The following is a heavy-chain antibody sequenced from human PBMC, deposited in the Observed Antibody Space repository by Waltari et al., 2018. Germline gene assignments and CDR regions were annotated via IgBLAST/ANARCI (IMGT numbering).Heavy chain of an antibody. CDR1: GYSFARYW. J-gene: IGHJ4*02. V-gene: IGHV5-51*01. D-gene: IGHD5-18*01. Sequence: EVQLVQSGAEVKKPGESLKIDCQGSGYSFARYWIGWVRQMPGKGLEWMGIIYPGDSSTKYSPSFQCQVTISVDTSISTAYLQWSSLKASDTAMYFCARQNIHSYGYGYFDYWGQGTLVTVSS. CDR2: IYPGDSST. CDR3: ARQNIHSYGYGYFDY.